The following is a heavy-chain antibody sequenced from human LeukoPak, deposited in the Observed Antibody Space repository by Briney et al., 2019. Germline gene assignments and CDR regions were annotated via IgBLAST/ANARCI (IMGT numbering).Heavy chain of an antibody. CDR1: GYTVTGYY. V-gene: IGHV1-2*02. J-gene: IGHJ5*02. CDR2: INPNSGGT. D-gene: IGHD6-13*01. Sequence: GASVKVSCKASGYTVTGYYMHWVRQAPGQGLEWMGWINPNSGGTNYAQKFQGRVTMTRDTSISTAYMELSRLRSDDTAMYYCARDMKLIAAAGTRRPNWFDPWGQGTLVTVSS. CDR3: ARDMKLIAAAGTRRPNWFDP.